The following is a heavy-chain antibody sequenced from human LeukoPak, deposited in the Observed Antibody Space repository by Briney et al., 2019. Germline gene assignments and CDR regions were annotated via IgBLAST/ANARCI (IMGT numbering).Heavy chain of an antibody. D-gene: IGHD1-26*01. J-gene: IGHJ4*02. V-gene: IGHV3-21*01. CDR1: GFTFSSSS. Sequence: GGSLRLSCVVSGFTFSSSSVNWVRQAPGKGLEWVSSISTSSPYIYYADSVKGRFTISRDNAKNSLYLQMNSLRAEDTAEYYCARDGVVGATSIYYFDYWGQGTLVTVSS. CDR3: ARDGVVGATSIYYFDY. CDR2: ISTSSPYI.